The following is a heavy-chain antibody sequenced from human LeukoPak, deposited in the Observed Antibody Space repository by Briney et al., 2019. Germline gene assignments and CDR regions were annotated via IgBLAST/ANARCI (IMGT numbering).Heavy chain of an antibody. D-gene: IGHD3-9*01. CDR3: ARDWYDILTGYYRGFDY. CDR1: GGSISSGGYY. J-gene: IGHJ4*02. Sequence: SETLSLTCTVSGGSISSGGYYWSWIRQHPGKGLEWIGYIYYSGSTYYNPSLKSRVTISVDTSKNQFSLKLGSVTAADTAVYYCARDWYDILTGYYRGFDYWGQGTLVTVSS. V-gene: IGHV4-31*03. CDR2: IYYSGST.